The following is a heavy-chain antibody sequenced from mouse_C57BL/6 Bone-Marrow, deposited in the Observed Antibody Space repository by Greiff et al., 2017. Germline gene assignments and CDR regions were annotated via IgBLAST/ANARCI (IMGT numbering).Heavy chain of an antibody. V-gene: IGHV14-4*01. CDR3: TVDGYFLFDY. CDR1: GFNIKDDY. J-gene: IGHJ2*01. D-gene: IGHD2-3*01. CDR2: IDPENGDT. Sequence: EVQLVESGAELVRPGASVKLSCTASGFNIKDDYMHWVKQRPEQGLEWIGWIDPENGDTEYASKFQGKATITADTSSNTAYLQLSSLTSEDTAVYYCTVDGYFLFDYWGQGTTRTVSS.